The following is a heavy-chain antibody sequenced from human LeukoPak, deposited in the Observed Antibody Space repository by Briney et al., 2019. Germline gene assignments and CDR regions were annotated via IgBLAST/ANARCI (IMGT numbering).Heavy chain of an antibody. J-gene: IGHJ4*02. Sequence: SETLSLTCTVSGGSIGSSSYYWGWIRQPPGKGLEWIGSTYYSGNTYYNASLKSRVTISIDTSKNQISLRLTSVTAADTAMYYCARQTGSGLFTLPGGQGTLVTVPS. D-gene: IGHD3/OR15-3a*01. CDR1: GGSIGSSSYY. CDR2: TYYSGNT. V-gene: IGHV4-39*01. CDR3: ARQTGSGLFTLP.